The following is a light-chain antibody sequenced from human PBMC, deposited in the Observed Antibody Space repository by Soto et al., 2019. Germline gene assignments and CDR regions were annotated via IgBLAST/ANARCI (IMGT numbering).Light chain of an antibody. J-gene: IGKJ5*01. CDR2: GAS. CDR1: QSVSSN. V-gene: IGKV3-15*01. CDR3: QQYNNWPPIP. Sequence: EIVMTQSPATLSVSPGERATLSCRASQSVSSNLAWYQQKPGQAPRLLIYGASTRATGIPARFSGSVSGTEFTLTISSLQSEDFAVYYCQQYNNWPPIPFGQGRRLAI.